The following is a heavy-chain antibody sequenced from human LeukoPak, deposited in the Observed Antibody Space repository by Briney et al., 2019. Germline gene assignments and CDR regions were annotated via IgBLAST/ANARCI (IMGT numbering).Heavy chain of an antibody. CDR1: GYTFTGYY. Sequence: ASVKVSCKASGYTFTGYYMHWVRQAPGQGLEWMGWINPNSGGTNYAQKFQGRVTMTRDTSINTAYMELSRLRSDDTAVYYCARDLGYYDSSGLDYWGQGTLVTVSS. CDR2: INPNSGGT. CDR3: ARDLGYYDSSGLDY. V-gene: IGHV1-2*02. D-gene: IGHD3-22*01. J-gene: IGHJ4*02.